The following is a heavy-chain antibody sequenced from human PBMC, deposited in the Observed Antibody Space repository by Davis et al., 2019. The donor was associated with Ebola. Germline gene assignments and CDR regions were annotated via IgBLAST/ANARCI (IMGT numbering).Heavy chain of an antibody. D-gene: IGHD1-7*01. CDR2: ISSRGTYI. CDR1: GFTFSVYT. J-gene: IGHJ4*02. V-gene: IGHV3-21*01. Sequence: GESLKISCAASGFTFSVYTLSWVRQAPGQGLEWVSFISSRGTYIFYADSVRGRFTISRDDAKNSLYLQMNDLRADDSAVYYCTRGSELWGQGTLVTVSS. CDR3: TRGSEL.